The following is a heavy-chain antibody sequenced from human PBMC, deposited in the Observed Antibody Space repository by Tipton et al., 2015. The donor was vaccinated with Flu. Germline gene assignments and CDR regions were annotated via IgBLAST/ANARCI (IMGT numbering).Heavy chain of an antibody. CDR3: ARQSAVAGNWFDP. Sequence: TLSLTCTVSGGSISSYYWGWIRQPPGKGLEWIGSIYYSGSTYYNPSLKSRVTISVDTSKNQFSLKLSSVTAADTAVYYCARQSAVAGNWFDPWGQGTLVTVSS. J-gene: IGHJ5*02. CDR1: GGSISSYY. CDR2: IYYSGST. D-gene: IGHD6-19*01. V-gene: IGHV4-39*01.